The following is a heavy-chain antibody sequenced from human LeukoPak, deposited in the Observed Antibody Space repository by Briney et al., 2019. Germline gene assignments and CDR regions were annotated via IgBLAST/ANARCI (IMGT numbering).Heavy chain of an antibody. CDR3: ARSTYYYGSVTFYSVGPFDS. CDR1: GFTFKGYA. CDR2: VSNDGQNN. Sequence: GASLRLSCVASGFTFKGYALHWVRQAPGQGLEWVAVVSNDGQNNFYSDSVRGRFSISRDNSRDTLYLQMDGLRSADTGLYFCARSTYYYGSVTFYSVGPFDSWGQGTLVTVSS. D-gene: IGHD3-10*01. J-gene: IGHJ4*02. V-gene: IGHV3-30*01.